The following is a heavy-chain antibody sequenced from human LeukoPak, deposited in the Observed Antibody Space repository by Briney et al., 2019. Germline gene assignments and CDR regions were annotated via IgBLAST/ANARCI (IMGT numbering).Heavy chain of an antibody. D-gene: IGHD4-17*01. J-gene: IGHJ6*02. CDR1: GFSFSDYY. CDR2: INSNSDTI. Sequence: GSLRLSCAASGFSFSDYYMSWIRQAPGKGLEWVSYINSNSDTIYYADSVKGRFTISRDNAKNSLYPQMSSLRAEDTAVYYCAKLYEAGDYGDYVVKSPERTYGMDVWGQGTTVTVSS. V-gene: IGHV3-11*04. CDR3: AKLYEAGDYGDYVVKSPERTYGMDV.